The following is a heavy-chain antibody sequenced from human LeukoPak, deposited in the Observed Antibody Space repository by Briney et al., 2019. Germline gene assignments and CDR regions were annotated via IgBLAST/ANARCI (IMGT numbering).Heavy chain of an antibody. CDR3: ARLRLRYDSNGYSTSYEAVDI. Sequence: SETLSLTCTISGASITSETWWHWVRQSPTRGLEWIGKIYHSGNTNYNPSLRSRVTMSVDTSINQFSLKLSSVTAADTAIYYCARLRLRYDSNGYSTSYEAVDIWGQGTVVTVSS. D-gene: IGHD3-22*01. CDR1: GASITSETW. J-gene: IGHJ3*02. CDR2: IYHSGNT. V-gene: IGHV4-4*02.